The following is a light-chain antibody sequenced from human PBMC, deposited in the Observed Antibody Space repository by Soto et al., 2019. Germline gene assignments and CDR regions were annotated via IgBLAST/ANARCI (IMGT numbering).Light chain of an antibody. CDR1: QSVLHRSKRKNY. CDR2: WAS. J-gene: IGKJ5*01. Sequence: DIVMTQSPDSLAVSLCERTTINCRSSQSVLHRSKRKNYLDWYQQKPGKPPKLLFYWASTRESGVPERYSGSGSGTDFTLTISSLQAEDVELYYCQQYYSNPPTFGQGTRLEIK. CDR3: QQYYSNPPT. V-gene: IGKV4-1*01.